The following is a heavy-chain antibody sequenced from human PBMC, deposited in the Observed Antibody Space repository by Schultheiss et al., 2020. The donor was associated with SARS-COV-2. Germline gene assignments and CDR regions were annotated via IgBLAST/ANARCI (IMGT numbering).Heavy chain of an antibody. CDR1: GYIFTGYY. J-gene: IGHJ3*02. Sequence: ASVKVSCKASGYIFTGYYIHWVRQAPGQGLEWMGWINPNSGGTNYAQKFQGRVTITADESTSTAYMELSSLRSEDTAVYYCAGPYNWNPGAFDIWGQGTMVTVSS. CDR2: INPNSGGT. V-gene: IGHV1-2*02. CDR3: AGPYNWNPGAFDI. D-gene: IGHD1-20*01.